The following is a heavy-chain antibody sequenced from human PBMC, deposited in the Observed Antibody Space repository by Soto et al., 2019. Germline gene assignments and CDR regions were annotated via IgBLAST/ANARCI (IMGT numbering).Heavy chain of an antibody. CDR3: ARDPGYYYDSSGSYTQVGMDV. CDR2: ISYDGSNK. V-gene: IGHV3-30-3*01. Sequence: QVQLVESGGGVVQPGRSLRLSCAASGFTFSSYAMHWVRQAPGKGLEWVAVISYDGSNKNYADSVKGRFTISRDNSKNTLYLQLNSLRAEDTAVYYCARDPGYYYDSSGSYTQVGMDVWGQGTTVTVSS. D-gene: IGHD3-22*01. CDR1: GFTFSSYA. J-gene: IGHJ6*02.